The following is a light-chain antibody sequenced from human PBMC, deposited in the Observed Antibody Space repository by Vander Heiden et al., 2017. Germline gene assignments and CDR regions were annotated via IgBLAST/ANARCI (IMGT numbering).Light chain of an antibody. Sequence: QSALSQPASVSGSPGQPITISCTGTSGDIGTSNLVSWYQQHPGKAPKLMIYEVTKRPSGVSSRFSGSKSGNTASLTVSGLQPEDEADYYCCAHSGSTTYVTFGGGTKLTVL. V-gene: IGLV2-23*02. CDR3: CAHSGSTTYVT. CDR2: EVT. CDR1: SGDIGTSNL. J-gene: IGLJ2*01.